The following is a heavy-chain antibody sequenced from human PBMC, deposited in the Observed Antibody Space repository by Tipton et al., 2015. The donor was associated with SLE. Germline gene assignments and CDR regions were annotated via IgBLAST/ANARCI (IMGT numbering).Heavy chain of an antibody. CDR2: IYYSGST. D-gene: IGHD1-26*01. J-gene: IGHJ5*02. CDR3: ASARPPLLSIWFDP. CDR1: GGSFSGYY. V-gene: IGHV4-59*01. Sequence: TLSLTCAVYGGSFSGYYWSWIRQPPGKGLEWIGYIYYSGSTNYNPSLKSRVTISVDTSKNQFSLKLSSVTAADTAVYYCASARPPLLSIWFDPWGQGTLVTVSS.